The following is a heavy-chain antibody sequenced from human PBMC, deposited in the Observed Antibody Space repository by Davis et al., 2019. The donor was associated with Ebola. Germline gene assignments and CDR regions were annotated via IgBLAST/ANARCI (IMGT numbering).Heavy chain of an antibody. D-gene: IGHD3-10*01. CDR2: ISWNSGTI. V-gene: IGHV3-9*01. J-gene: IGHJ4*02. Sequence: SLKISCEASGFTFDDYAMQWVRQAPGKGLEWVSGISWNSGTIGYADSVKGRFTASRDNAKNSLFLQMNSLRVEDTALYYCAKGLGFGSGTSLDYWGQGTLVTVSS. CDR3: AKGLGFGSGTSLDY. CDR1: GFTFDDYA.